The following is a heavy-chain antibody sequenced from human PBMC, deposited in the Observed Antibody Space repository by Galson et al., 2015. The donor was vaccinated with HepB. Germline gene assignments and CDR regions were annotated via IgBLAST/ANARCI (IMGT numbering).Heavy chain of an antibody. D-gene: IGHD6-19*01. Sequence: SLRLSCAASGFAFSNYGMHWVRQAPGKGLEWMALIWRDGSNKYYADSLKGRFRISRDNTKNTLFLQADSLRAEDTAVYYCARGDATITVAALEYWGQGVLVTVSS. V-gene: IGHV3-33*01. CDR1: GFAFSNYG. J-gene: IGHJ4*02. CDR3: ARGDATITVAALEY. CDR2: IWRDGSNK.